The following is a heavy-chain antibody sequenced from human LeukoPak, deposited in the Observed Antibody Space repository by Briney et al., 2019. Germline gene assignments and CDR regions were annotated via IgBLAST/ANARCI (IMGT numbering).Heavy chain of an antibody. V-gene: IGHV4-59*12. CDR1: GGSISGSY. CDR3: ARRSGYCSGGSCYEFDY. CDR2: IHYSGST. J-gene: IGHJ4*02. D-gene: IGHD2-15*01. Sequence: SETLSLTCTVSGGSISGSYWSWIRQPPGKGLEWIGYIHYSGSTSYNPSLKSRLTMSVDTSKNQFSLKLSSVTAADEAVYYCARRSGYCSGGSCYEFDYWGQGTLVTVSS.